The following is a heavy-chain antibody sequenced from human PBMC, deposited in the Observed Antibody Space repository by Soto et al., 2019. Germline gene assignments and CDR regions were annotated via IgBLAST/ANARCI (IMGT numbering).Heavy chain of an antibody. V-gene: IGHV2-5*02. CDR2: IFWDDDK. J-gene: IGHJ4*02. CDR1: GFSLSTTGVG. D-gene: IGHD3-9*01. Sequence: QITLKESGPTLVKPTQTLTLTCTFSGFSLSTTGVGVGWIRQPPGKALEWLALIFWDDDKRYSPSLKSRLTITKDPSKNQVVLKMTNMDPVDTATYYCASSTGYRIFDCWGQGTLVAVSS. CDR3: ASSTGYRIFDC.